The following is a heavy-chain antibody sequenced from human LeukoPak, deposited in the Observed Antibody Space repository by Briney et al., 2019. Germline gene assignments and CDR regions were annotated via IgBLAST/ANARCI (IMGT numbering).Heavy chain of an antibody. D-gene: IGHD6-19*01. CDR3: AMTYSSCYYGFDY. Sequence: GGSLRLSCAASGFTFRSHWMHWVRQAPGKGLVWVSRINGYGSSTNYADSVKGRCNISRENAKNTLHLQMNNLRVEDTAVYYCAMTYSSCYYGFDYWGQGTLVTVSS. J-gene: IGHJ4*02. CDR1: GFTFRSHW. CDR2: INGYGSST. V-gene: IGHV3-74*01.